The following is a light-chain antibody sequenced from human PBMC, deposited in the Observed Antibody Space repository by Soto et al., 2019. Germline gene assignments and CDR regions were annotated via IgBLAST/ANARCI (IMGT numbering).Light chain of an antibody. CDR1: QNVKTR. Sequence: EKVMTQSPATLSVSPGERATLSCRASQNVKTRLAWYQQKPGQAPRLLIYDAFTRATGIPARFSGGASGTEFTLTISSLQSEDFAVYYCQQYDEWPLTFGGGTKVDIK. V-gene: IGKV3-15*01. CDR3: QQYDEWPLT. J-gene: IGKJ4*01. CDR2: DAF.